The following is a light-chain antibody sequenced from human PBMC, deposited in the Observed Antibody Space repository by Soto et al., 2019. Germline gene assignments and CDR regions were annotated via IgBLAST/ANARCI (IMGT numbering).Light chain of an antibody. CDR1: QSISFW. Sequence: DIQMTQSPSTLSASVGDRVTITCRASQSISFWLAWYQQKPGKAPNLLIYKASTLNSGVPSKFSGSESGTEFTLTISSLQPDDFATYYCQHYASYPLTFGGGTKVEIK. CDR2: KAS. J-gene: IGKJ4*01. V-gene: IGKV1-5*03. CDR3: QHYASYPLT.